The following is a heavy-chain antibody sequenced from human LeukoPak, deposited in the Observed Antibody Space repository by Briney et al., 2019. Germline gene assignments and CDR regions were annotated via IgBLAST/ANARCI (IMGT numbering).Heavy chain of an antibody. CDR2: INAGNGNT. V-gene: IGHV1-3*01. CDR1: GYTFTSYA. D-gene: IGHD4-17*01. J-gene: IGHJ6*04. Sequence: ASVKVSCKASGYTFTSYAMHWVRQAPGQRLEWMGWINAGNGNTKYSQKFQGRVTITRDKSASTAYMELSSLRSEDTAVYYCARDAHMTTVTSGYYYGMDVWGKGTTVTVSS. CDR3: ARDAHMTTVTSGYYYGMDV.